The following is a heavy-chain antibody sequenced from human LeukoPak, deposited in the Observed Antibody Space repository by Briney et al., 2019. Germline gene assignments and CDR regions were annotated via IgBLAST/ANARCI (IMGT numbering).Heavy chain of an antibody. D-gene: IGHD6-13*01. CDR2: NIPIFGTA. CDR3: ARHGAAAVLLFDY. J-gene: IGHJ4*02. Sequence: GASVKVSCKASGGTFSSYAISWVRQAPGQGLEWMGGNIPIFGTANYAQKFQGRVTITADETTSTAYVELSSLRSEDTAVYYCARHGAAAVLLFDYWGQGTLVTVSS. CDR1: GGTFSSYA. V-gene: IGHV1-69*13.